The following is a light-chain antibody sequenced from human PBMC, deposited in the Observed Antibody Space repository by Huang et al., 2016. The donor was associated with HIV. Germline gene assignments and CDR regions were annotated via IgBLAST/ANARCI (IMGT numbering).Light chain of an antibody. CDR1: QSVRSNY. J-gene: IGKJ1*01. CDR2: GAS. V-gene: IGKV3-20*01. Sequence: EIVLAQSPGTLSLSPGERATLSCRASQSVRSNYLAWYQQKFGQAPRLLISGASRRATGIPDRFSGSGSGTDFTLTISRLEPEDFAVYYCQQYEKSPETFGQGTKVEIK. CDR3: QQYEKSPET.